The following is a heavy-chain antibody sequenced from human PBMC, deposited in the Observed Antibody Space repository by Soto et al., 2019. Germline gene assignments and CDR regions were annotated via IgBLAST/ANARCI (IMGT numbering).Heavy chain of an antibody. J-gene: IGHJ4*02. Sequence: SETLSLTCTVSGGSISSYYWSWIRQPPGKGLEWIGYIYYSGSTNYNPSLKSRVTISVDTSKNQFSLKLSSVTAADTAVYYCARSNQEEYSSSSGWRDFDYWGQGTLVTVSS. CDR3: ARSNQEEYSSSSGWRDFDY. CDR1: GGSISSYY. CDR2: IYYSGST. V-gene: IGHV4-59*01. D-gene: IGHD6-6*01.